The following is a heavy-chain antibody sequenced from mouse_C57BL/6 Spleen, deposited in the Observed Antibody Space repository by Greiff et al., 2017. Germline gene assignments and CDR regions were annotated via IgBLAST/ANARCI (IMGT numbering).Heavy chain of an antibody. V-gene: IGHV1-82*01. J-gene: IGHJ1*03. CDR1: GYAFSSSW. D-gene: IGHD1-1*01. CDR3: ARYYGSSPSYWYFDV. CDR2: IYPGDGDT. Sequence: QVQLKESGPELVKPGASVKISCTASGYAFSSSWMNWVKQRPGKGLEWIGRIYPGDGDTNYNGKFKGKATLTADKSSSTAYMQLSSLTSEDSAVYSWARYYGSSPSYWYFDVWGTGTTVTVSS.